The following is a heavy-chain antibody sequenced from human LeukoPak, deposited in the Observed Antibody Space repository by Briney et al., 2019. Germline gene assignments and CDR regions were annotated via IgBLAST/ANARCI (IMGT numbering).Heavy chain of an antibody. Sequence: SETLSLTCTVSGGSVSSGSYYWSWIRQPPGKGLEWIGYIYYSGSTNYNPSLKSRVTISVDTSKNQFSLKLSSVTAADTAVYYCARGGSYWGYVFDYWGQGTLVTVSS. CDR1: GGSVSSGSYY. J-gene: IGHJ4*02. V-gene: IGHV4-61*01. CDR2: IYYSGST. D-gene: IGHD1-26*01. CDR3: ARGGSYWGYVFDY.